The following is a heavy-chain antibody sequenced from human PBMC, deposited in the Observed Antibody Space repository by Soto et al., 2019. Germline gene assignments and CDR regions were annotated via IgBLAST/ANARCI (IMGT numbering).Heavy chain of an antibody. V-gene: IGHV4-59*01. CDR1: GGSISSYY. D-gene: IGHD4-17*01. CDR3: ARAQTTVTTVYYFDY. Sequence: SETLSLTCTVTGGSISSYYWSWIRQPPGKGLEWIGYIYYSGSTNYNPSLKSRVTISVDTSKNQFSLKLSSVTAADTAVYYCARAQTTVTTVYYFDYWGQGTLVTVSS. CDR2: IYYSGST. J-gene: IGHJ4*02.